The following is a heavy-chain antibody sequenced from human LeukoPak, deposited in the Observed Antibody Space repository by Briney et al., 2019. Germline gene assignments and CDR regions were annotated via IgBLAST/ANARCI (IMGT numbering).Heavy chain of an antibody. J-gene: IGHJ4*02. Sequence: PSGTLSLTCTVSGGSISSSSYYWGWIRQPPGKGLEWIGSIYYSGSTYYNPSLKSRVTISVDTSKNQFSLKLSSVTAADTAVYYCARLYYDSSGSFDYWGQGTLVTVSS. CDR2: IYYSGST. D-gene: IGHD3-22*01. V-gene: IGHV4-39*01. CDR3: ARLYYDSSGSFDY. CDR1: GGSISSSSYY.